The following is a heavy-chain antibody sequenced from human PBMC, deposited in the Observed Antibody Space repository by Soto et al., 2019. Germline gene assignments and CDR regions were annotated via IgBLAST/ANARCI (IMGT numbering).Heavy chain of an antibody. D-gene: IGHD3-3*01. J-gene: IGHJ4*02. V-gene: IGHV4-31*03. CDR1: GGSISSGGYY. CDR2: IYYSGST. CDR3: ARDVTIFGVVQ. Sequence: QVQLQESGPGLVKPSQTLSLTCTVSGGSISSGGYYWSWIRQHPGKGLEWIGYIYYSGSTYYNPSPKRRVTISVDTSKNQCSLKLSSVTAADTAVYYCARDVTIFGVVQWGQGTLVTVSS.